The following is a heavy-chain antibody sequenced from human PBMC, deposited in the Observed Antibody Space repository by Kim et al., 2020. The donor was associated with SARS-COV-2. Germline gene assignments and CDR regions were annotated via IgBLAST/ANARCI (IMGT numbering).Heavy chain of an antibody. CDR3: ARDRQGVDY. V-gene: IGHV4-59*01. CDR1: SDSMSPYF. Sequence: SETLSLTCSVSSDSMSPYFWSWVRQPPGKGLEWVGSIYYAVTTNYNPSRKSGVTISVDTSKKQFSLKLNSVTTADTAVNYCARDRQGVDYWGRGTVGTVS. CDR2: IYYAVTT. J-gene: IGHJ4*02.